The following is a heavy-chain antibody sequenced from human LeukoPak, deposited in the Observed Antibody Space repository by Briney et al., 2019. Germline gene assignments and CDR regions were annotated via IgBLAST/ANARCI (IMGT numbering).Heavy chain of an antibody. D-gene: IGHD3-3*01. CDR3: AKDPAIFGVVTNWFDP. J-gene: IGHJ5*02. CDR1: GFTFSSYG. V-gene: IGHV3-30*02. Sequence: GGSLRLSRAASGFTFSSYGMHWVRQAPGRGLEWVAFIRYDGSNKYYADSVKGRFTISRDNSKNTLYLQMNSLRAEDTAVYYCAKDPAIFGVVTNWFDPWGQGTLVTVSS. CDR2: IRYDGSNK.